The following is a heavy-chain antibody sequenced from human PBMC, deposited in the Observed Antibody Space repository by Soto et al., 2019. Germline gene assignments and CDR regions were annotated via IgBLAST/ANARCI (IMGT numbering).Heavy chain of an antibody. D-gene: IGHD1-26*01. CDR1: GGSISSGGYS. V-gene: IGHV4-30-2*01. CDR2: IFHSGST. Sequence: QLQLQESGSGLVKPSQTLSLTCAVSGGSISSGGYSWSWLRQPPGKGLEWIGYIFHSGSTYYNPSLQSRVTISVDGSKNPFSLGLSSVTAADTAVYYWARGGGSGGPDGFFNVWGRGTLVTVSS. CDR3: ARGGGSGGPDGFFNV. J-gene: IGHJ2*01.